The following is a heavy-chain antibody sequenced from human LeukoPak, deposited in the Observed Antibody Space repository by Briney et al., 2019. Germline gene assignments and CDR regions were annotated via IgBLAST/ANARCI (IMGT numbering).Heavy chain of an antibody. J-gene: IGHJ4*02. V-gene: IGHV3-21*04. D-gene: IGHD5-12*01. Sequence: GGSLRLSCAASGFTFSSYSMNWVRQAPGKGLEWVSSISSSSSYIYYADSVKGRFTISRDNAKNSLYLQMNSLRAEDTALYYCAKDMGVATIFSGNFDYWGQGTLVTVSS. CDR3: AKDMGVATIFSGNFDY. CDR2: ISSSSSYI. CDR1: GFTFSSYS.